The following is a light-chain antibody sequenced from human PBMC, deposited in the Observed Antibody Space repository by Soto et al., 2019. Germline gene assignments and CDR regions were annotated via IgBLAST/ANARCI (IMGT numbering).Light chain of an antibody. CDR1: QSVSSY. J-gene: IGKJ1*01. CDR3: QQRSNWRWT. V-gene: IGKV3-11*01. Sequence: EIVLTQSPATLSLSPGERVTLSCRASQSVSSYLAWYQQKPGQAPGLLIYDASNRATGIPARFSGSGSGTDFTLTISSLEPEDFAVYYCQQRSNWRWTFGQGTKVEIK. CDR2: DAS.